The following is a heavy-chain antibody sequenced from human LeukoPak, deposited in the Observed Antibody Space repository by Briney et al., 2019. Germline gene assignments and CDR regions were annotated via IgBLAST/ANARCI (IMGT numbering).Heavy chain of an antibody. V-gene: IGHV4-30-4*01. CDR2: IYYSGST. CDR3: ARTDVYYYYMDV. J-gene: IGHJ6*03. CDR1: GGSISSGDYY. Sequence: KPSETLSLTCTVSGGSISSGDYYWSWIRQPPGKGLEWIGYIYYSGSTYYNPSLKSRVTISVDTSKNQFSLKLSSVTAADTAVYYCARTDVYYYYMDVWGKGTTVTVSS.